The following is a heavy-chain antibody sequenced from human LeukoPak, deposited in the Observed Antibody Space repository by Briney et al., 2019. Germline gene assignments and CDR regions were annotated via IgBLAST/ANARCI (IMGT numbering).Heavy chain of an antibody. Sequence: GGSLRLSCAASGFTFSSYGMHWVRQAPGKGLEWVAVISYDGSNKYYADSVKGRFTISRDNSKNTLYLQMNSLRAEDTAVYYCAKDSPLGYFDYWGQGTLVTVSS. CDR2: ISYDGSNK. CDR1: GFTFSSYG. J-gene: IGHJ4*02. V-gene: IGHV3-30*18. CDR3: AKDSPLGYFDY.